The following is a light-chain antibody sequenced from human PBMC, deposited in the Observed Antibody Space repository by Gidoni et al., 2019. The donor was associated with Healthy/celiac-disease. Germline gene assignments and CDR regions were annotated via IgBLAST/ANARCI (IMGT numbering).Light chain of an antibody. Sequence: DIVMTQSPLSLPVTPGEPASISCRSSQSLLHSNGYNYLEWYLQKPGHSPQLLIYLGSNRASGVPDRCRGSGSGKDFTLKISRVEAEDVGVYYCMQARQTPPGFTCGPGTKVDIK. J-gene: IGKJ3*01. CDR3: MQARQTPPGFT. CDR1: QSLLHSNGYNY. CDR2: LGS. V-gene: IGKV2-28*01.